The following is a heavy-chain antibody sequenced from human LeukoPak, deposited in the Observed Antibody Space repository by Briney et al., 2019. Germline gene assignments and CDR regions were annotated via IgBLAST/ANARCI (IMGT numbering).Heavy chain of an antibody. V-gene: IGHV4-61*05. D-gene: IGHD3-10*01. CDR1: GGSISSSNYY. CDR2: IYYSGST. J-gene: IGHJ6*02. Sequence: SETLSLTCTVSGGSISSSNYYWSWIRQPPGKGLEWIGYIYYSGSTSYNPSLKSRVIISVDTSKNQFSLKLSSVTAADTAVYYCARRSGYYYGMDVWGQGTTVTVSS. CDR3: ARRSGYYYGMDV.